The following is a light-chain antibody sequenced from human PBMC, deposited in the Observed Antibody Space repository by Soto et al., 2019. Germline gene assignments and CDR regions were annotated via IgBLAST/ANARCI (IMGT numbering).Light chain of an antibody. Sequence: QSVLTQPPSASGTPGQRVTISCSGGSSNIGSNTVNWYQHLPGTAPKLLIYSNSQRPSGVPDRFSGSKSGTSASLAITGLQSDDEADYYCAAWDDSLNGWVFGGGTKLTVL. CDR1: SSNIGSNT. J-gene: IGLJ3*02. CDR3: AAWDDSLNGWV. CDR2: SNS. V-gene: IGLV1-44*01.